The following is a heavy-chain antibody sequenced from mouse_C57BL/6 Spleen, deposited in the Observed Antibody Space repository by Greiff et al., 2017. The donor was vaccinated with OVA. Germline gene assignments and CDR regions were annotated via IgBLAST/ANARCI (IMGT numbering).Heavy chain of an antibody. D-gene: IGHD1-1*01. V-gene: IGHV5-9-1*02. CDR2: ISSGGDYI. CDR1: GFTFSSYA. CDR3: TREGYYGSREGYAMDY. J-gene: IGHJ4*01. Sequence: EVKVEESGEGLVKPGGSLKLSCAASGFTFSSYAMSWVRQTPEKRLEWVAYISSGGDYIYYADTVKGRFTISRDNARNTLYLQMSSLKSEDTAMYYCTREGYYGSREGYAMDYWGQGTSVTVSS.